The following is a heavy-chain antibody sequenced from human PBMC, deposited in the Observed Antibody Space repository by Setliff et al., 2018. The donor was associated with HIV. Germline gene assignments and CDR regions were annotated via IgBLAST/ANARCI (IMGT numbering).Heavy chain of an antibody. CDR2: INQEGTEK. V-gene: IGHV3-7*01. CDR1: GFTFSNAW. Sequence: GGSLRLSCAASGFTFSNAWMNWVRQAPGKGLEWVANINQEGTEKYYVGSVKGRFTISRDNAKNSLYLQMNSLRAEDTAVYYCARTDSSGYYYGGVYWGQGTLVTVS. J-gene: IGHJ4*02. D-gene: IGHD3-22*01. CDR3: ARTDSSGYYYGGVY.